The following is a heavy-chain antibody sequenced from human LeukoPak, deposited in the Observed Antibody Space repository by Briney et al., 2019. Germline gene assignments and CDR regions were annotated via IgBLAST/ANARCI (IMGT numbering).Heavy chain of an antibody. CDR2: INHSGST. J-gene: IGHJ4*02. V-gene: IGHV4-34*01. CDR1: GGSFSGYY. D-gene: IGHD3-22*01. Sequence: PSETLSLTCAVYGGSFSGYYWSWIRQPPGKGLEWIGEINHSGSTNYNPSLKSRVTISVDTSKNQFSLKLSYVTAADTAVYYCARRITMIVVVRYFDYWGQGTLVTVSS. CDR3: ARRITMIVVVRYFDY.